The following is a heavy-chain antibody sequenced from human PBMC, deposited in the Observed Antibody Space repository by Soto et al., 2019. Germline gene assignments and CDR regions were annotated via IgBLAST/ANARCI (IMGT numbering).Heavy chain of an antibody. D-gene: IGHD6-19*01. CDR2: IHPGDHDT. V-gene: IGHV5-51*01. Sequence: GESLKISCKGSGYIFANYWIGWVRRVPGKGLEWMGIIHPGDHDTRYGPSFQGQVTISVDKSINTAYLHWSSLKASDTALYYCARQHPQGLASWPYGKDVWGQGTKVTVS. CDR3: ARQHPQGLASWPYGKDV. CDR1: GYIFANYW. J-gene: IGHJ6*02.